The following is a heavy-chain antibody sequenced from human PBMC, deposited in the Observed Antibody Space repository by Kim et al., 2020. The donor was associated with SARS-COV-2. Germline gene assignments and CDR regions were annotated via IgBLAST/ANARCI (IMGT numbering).Heavy chain of an antibody. CDR1: GYSFTNYW. CDR3: ATVGRSSGGGYYRWFDT. Sequence: GESLKISCKASGYSFTNYWIGWVRQMPGTGLEWMGIIYPGDSETRYSPSFQGQVTVSADKSISTAYLQWNSLRASDTAMYYCATVGRSSGGGYYRWFDTWGQGTLVTVSS. J-gene: IGHJ5*02. V-gene: IGHV5-51*01. D-gene: IGHD1-26*01. CDR2: IYPGDSET.